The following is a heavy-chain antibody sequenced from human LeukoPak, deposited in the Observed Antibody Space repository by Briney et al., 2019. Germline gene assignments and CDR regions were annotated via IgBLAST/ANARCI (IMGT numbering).Heavy chain of an antibody. V-gene: IGHV3-23*01. CDR3: ANRISGSSS. CDR2: ISSGGGNT. CDR1: GFTFSDYH. Sequence: GGSLRLSCAASGFTFSDYHMSWIRQAPGKGLEWVSAISSGGGNTDYADSVKGRFTISRDNSKNTVFLQMNSLRAEDTGVYYCANRISGSSSWGQGTLVTVSS. J-gene: IGHJ5*02. D-gene: IGHD3-10*01.